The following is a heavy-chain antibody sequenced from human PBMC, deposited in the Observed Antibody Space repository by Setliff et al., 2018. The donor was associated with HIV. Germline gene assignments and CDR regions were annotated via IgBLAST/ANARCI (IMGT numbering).Heavy chain of an antibody. J-gene: IGHJ4*02. CDR1: GGSISSYY. Sequence: PSETLSLTCTVSGGSISSYYWSWIRQPPGTGLEWLGHIYSSGSPNYNPSLKSRVTISVDTSKNQFSLKLYSVTAADTAVYYCARAYFGSGIYYWGQGTLVTVSS. CDR3: ARAYFGSGIYY. V-gene: IGHV4-4*09. D-gene: IGHD3-10*01. CDR2: IYSSGSP.